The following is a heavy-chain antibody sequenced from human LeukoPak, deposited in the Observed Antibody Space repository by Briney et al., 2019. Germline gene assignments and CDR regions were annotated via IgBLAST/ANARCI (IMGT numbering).Heavy chain of an antibody. V-gene: IGHV1-69*06. D-gene: IGHD2-2*01. CDR1: GGTFSSYE. CDR3: ASGTTDIVVVPATLRNYYFDY. CDR2: IVPMFGTA. J-gene: IGHJ4*02. Sequence: SVKVSCKASGGTFSSYEISWVRQAPGQGLEWMGGIVPMFGTAKYAQKFQGRVTITADKSTSTAYMELSSLRSEDTAVYYCASGTTDIVVVPATLRNYYFDYWGQGTLVTVSS.